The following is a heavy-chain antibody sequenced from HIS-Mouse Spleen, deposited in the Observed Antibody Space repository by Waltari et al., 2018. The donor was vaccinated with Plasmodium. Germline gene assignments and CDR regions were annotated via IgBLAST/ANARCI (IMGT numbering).Heavy chain of an antibody. CDR2: ISSSSSYI. CDR3: AREDISTGYYNDYWYFDL. CDR1: GFTFSSYS. J-gene: IGHJ2*01. V-gene: IGHV3-21*01. D-gene: IGHD3-9*01. Sequence: EVQLVESGGGLVKPGGSLRLSCAASGFTFSSYSMNWVRQAPGKGLEWVSSISSSSSYIYYADSVKGRFTISRDNAKNSLYLQMNSLRAEDTAVYYCAREDISTGYYNDYWYFDLWGRGTLVTVSS.